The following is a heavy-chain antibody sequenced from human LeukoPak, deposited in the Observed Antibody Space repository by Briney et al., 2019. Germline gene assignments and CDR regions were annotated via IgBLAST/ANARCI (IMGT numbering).Heavy chain of an antibody. J-gene: IGHJ4*02. D-gene: IGHD3-10*01. CDR2: ISYYATNK. CDR1: GFTFTSYD. Sequence: GGSLRLSCAASGFTFTSYDMYWVRQAPGKGLEWVSFISYYATNKYYADSVKGRFTISRDNSKNTLYLQMDSLRPEDTAVYYCTKDLRASGEFGPFDYWGQGTLVTVSS. V-gene: IGHV3-30*18. CDR3: TKDLRASGEFGPFDY.